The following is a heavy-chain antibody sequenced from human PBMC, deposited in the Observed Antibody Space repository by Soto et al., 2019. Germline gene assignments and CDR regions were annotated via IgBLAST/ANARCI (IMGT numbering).Heavy chain of an antibody. D-gene: IGHD2-15*01. CDR2: ISGRGHST. J-gene: IGHJ4*02. CDR3: SKSRYGGNDY. CDR1: GFTFSTYA. V-gene: IGHV3-23*01. Sequence: EVQLLESGGGLVQPGGSLRLSCAASGFTFSTYAMSWVRQAPGKGLECVSAISGRGHSTYYADSVKGRFTISRDNAKNTLSLQMSNLSADDTAVYYCSKSRYGGNDYWGQGTLVTVSS.